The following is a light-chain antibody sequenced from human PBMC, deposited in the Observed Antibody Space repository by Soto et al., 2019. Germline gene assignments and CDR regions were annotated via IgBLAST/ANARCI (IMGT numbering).Light chain of an antibody. V-gene: IGKV3-15*01. CDR2: GAS. Sequence: EIVMTQSPATLSVSPGERATLSCRASQSVSHNLAWYQQKPGQAPRLLFYGASTRDTGIPARFSGSGSGTDFTLTISSLQSEDFAVYYGQQANNWPYTFGQGTKLEIK. J-gene: IGKJ2*01. CDR3: QQANNWPYT. CDR1: QSVSHN.